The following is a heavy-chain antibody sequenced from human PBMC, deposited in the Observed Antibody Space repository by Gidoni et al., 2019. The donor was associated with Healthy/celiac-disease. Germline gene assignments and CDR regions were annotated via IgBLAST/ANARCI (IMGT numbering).Heavy chain of an antibody. J-gene: IGHJ4*02. CDR2: ISGSGGST. Sequence: EVQLLESGGGLVQPGGSLRLSCAASGFTFSSYAMSWVRQAPGKGLEWVSAISGSGGSTYYADSVKGRFTISRDNSKNTLYLQMNSLRAEDTAVYYCAKVVGYCSGGSCFPETFDYWGQGTLVTVSS. CDR1: GFTFSSYA. D-gene: IGHD2-15*01. V-gene: IGHV3-23*01. CDR3: AKVVGYCSGGSCFPETFDY.